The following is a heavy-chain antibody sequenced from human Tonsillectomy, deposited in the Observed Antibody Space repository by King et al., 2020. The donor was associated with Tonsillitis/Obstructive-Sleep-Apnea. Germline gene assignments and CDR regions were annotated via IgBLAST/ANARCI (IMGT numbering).Heavy chain of an antibody. CDR1: GDSFSTTYW. J-gene: IGHJ6*03. V-gene: IGHV4-4*02. CDR3: ARTTDYYYYMDV. D-gene: IGHD1-14*01. CDR2: VSHSGST. Sequence: VQLQESGPGLVKPSGTLSLTCAVSGDSFSTTYWWTWIRQPPGKALEWLGEVSHSGSTNYNPSLKSRVPVSLHKSKNQFFLRLNPVPAADTAVYYCARTTDYYYYMDVWGKGTTVTVSS.